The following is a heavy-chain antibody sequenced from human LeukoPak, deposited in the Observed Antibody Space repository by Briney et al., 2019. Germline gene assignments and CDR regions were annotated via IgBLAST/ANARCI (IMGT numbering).Heavy chain of an antibody. Sequence: HPGGSLRLSCAASGFTFSSYSMNWVRQAPGKGLEWVSYISSSSSTIYYADSVKGRFTISRDNAKNSLYLQMNSLRAEDTAVYYCARGKGDSSSRPSKDWGQGTLVTVSS. D-gene: IGHD6-13*01. CDR1: GFTFSSYS. J-gene: IGHJ4*02. CDR3: ARGKGDSSSRPSKD. V-gene: IGHV3-48*04. CDR2: ISSSSSTI.